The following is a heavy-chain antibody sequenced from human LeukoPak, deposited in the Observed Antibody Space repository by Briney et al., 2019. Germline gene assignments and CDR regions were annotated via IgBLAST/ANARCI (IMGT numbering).Heavy chain of an antibody. Sequence: GGSLRLSCAASGFTVSSNYMSWVRQAPGKGLEWVSVIYSGGSTYYADSVKGRFTISRDNSKNTLYLQMNSLRAEDTAVYYCARESFRVRYLDYWGQGTLVTVSS. CDR3: ARESFRVRYLDY. CDR1: GFTVSSNY. J-gene: IGHJ4*02. V-gene: IGHV3-53*01. D-gene: IGHD3-16*02. CDR2: IYSGGST.